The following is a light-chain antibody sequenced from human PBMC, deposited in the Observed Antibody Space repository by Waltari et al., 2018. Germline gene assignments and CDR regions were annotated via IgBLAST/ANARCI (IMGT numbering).Light chain of an antibody. CDR1: SIGSKR. CDR3: QVWDRSTDHRV. CDR2: NEN. V-gene: IGLV3-21*04. J-gene: IGLJ3*02. Sequence: SYVLTQPPSVSEAPGQTARITCGGDSIGSKRVHWYQQQPGQAPVVVMYNENDRPAGVPERFSGSNSGNTATLTISRVEAGDEADYYCQVWDRSTDHRVFGGGTRLTVL.